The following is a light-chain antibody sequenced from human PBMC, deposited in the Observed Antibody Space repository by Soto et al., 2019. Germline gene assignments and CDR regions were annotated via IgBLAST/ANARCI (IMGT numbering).Light chain of an antibody. CDR3: QHYNNWPPWT. CDR1: QSVSSN. Sequence: EIVMTQSPATLSVSPGERATLSCRASQSVSSNLAWYQQKPGQAPRLLIYGASTRATGIPARFSGSGSGTAFTLTISILQSEDFAVYYCQHYNNWPPWTFGQGTKVEIK. V-gene: IGKV3-15*01. CDR2: GAS. J-gene: IGKJ1*01.